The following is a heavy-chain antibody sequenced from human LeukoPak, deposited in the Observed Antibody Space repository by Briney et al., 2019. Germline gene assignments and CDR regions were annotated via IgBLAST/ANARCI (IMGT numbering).Heavy chain of an antibody. CDR1: GYTFTTSY. D-gene: IGHD1-26*01. CDR2: VSAYNGKT. V-gene: IGHV1-18*01. J-gene: IGHJ4*02. Sequence: ASVKVSCKASGYTFTTSYINWARQAPGRGLEWMGWVSAYNGKTSYAQRFQGRVTMTTDSSTSTAYMDLASLRSDDTAVYYCARGGTFYPSIDYWGQGTLVTVSS. CDR3: ARGGTFYPSIDY.